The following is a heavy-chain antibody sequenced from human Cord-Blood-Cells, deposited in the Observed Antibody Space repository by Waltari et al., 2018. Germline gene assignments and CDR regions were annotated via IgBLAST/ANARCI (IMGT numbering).Heavy chain of an antibody. CDR3: ARREYDFWSGYYSPNFDY. CDR2: INHSGST. Sequence: QVQLQQWGAGLLKPSETLSLTCAVYGGSFSGSYWSWIRQPPGKGLEWIGEINHSGSTNYNPSLKSRVTISVDTSKNQFSLKLSSVTAADTAVYYCARREYDFWSGYYSPNFDYWGQGTLVTVSS. CDR1: GGSFSGSY. J-gene: IGHJ4*02. V-gene: IGHV4-34*01. D-gene: IGHD3-3*01.